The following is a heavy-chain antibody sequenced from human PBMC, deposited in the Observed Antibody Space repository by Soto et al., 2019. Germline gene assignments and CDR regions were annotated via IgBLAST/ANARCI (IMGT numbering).Heavy chain of an antibody. CDR1: GYTFTSYD. Sequence: SVKVSCKASGYTFTSYDINWVRQATGQGLEWMGWMNPNFGTANYAQKFQGRVTITADESTSTAYMELSSLRFEDTAVYYCARDLIGESSTDYWGQGTLVTVSS. CDR2: MNPNFGTA. D-gene: IGHD3-10*01. J-gene: IGHJ4*02. CDR3: ARDLIGESSTDY. V-gene: IGHV1-69*13.